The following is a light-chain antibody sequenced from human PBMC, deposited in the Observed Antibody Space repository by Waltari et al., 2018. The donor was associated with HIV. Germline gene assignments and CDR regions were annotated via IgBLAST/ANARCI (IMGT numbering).Light chain of an antibody. CDR3: AAWDDSLSGLYV. V-gene: IGLV1-47*01. J-gene: IGLJ1*01. CDR2: RNN. CDR1: SSNIGSNY. Sequence: QSVLTQPPSASETPGQRVTISCSGSSSNIGSNYVYWYQQFPGTTPKLLSYRNNPRPSGVPDRFSGSKSGTSASLAISGLRSEDEADYYCAAWDDSLSGLYVFGTGTKVTVL.